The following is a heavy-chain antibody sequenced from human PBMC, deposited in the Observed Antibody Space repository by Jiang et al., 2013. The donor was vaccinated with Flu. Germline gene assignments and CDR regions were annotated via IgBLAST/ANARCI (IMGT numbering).Heavy chain of an antibody. CDR1: GFTFNTYA. D-gene: IGHD6-6*01. Sequence: QLLESGGGLVQPGGSLRLSCAASGFTFNTYAMSWVRQAPGKGLEWVSGINGNTDITYYADSVKGRFTISRDNSKNTLYLQMNSLRSEDTAFYYCAKDERYSSFPPYYFDYWGQGTLVTVSS. V-gene: IGHV3-23*01. J-gene: IGHJ4*02. CDR2: INGNTDIT. CDR3: AKDERYSSFPPYYFDY.